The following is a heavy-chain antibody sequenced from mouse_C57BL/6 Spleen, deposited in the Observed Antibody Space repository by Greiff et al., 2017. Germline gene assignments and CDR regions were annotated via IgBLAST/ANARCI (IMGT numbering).Heavy chain of an antibody. V-gene: IGHV14-4*01. CDR1: GFNIKDDY. CDR2: IDPENGDT. Sequence: VQLQQSGAELVRPGASVKLSCTASGFNIKDDYMHWVKQRPEQGLEWIGWIDPENGDTEYASKFQGKATITADTSSNTAYLQLSSLTSEDTAVYYCTRYYDYDRYFDVWGTGTTVTVSS. CDR3: TRYYDYDRYFDV. D-gene: IGHD2-4*01. J-gene: IGHJ1*03.